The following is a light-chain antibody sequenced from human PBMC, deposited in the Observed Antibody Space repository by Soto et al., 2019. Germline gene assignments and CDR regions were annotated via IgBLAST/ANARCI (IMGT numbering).Light chain of an antibody. Sequence: QSALTQPASVSGSPGQSITIACTGTSSDIGGYNFVSWYQQHPGKAPKLLIYDVGNRPSGVSNRFSGSKSGNTASLTISELQAEDEAHYYCTSYRTVSTYVFGTGTKLTVL. J-gene: IGLJ1*01. CDR3: TSYRTVSTYV. CDR2: DVG. CDR1: SSDIGGYNF. V-gene: IGLV2-14*01.